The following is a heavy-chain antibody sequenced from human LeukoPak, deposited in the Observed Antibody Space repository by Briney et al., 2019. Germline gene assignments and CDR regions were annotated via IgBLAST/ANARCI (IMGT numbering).Heavy chain of an antibody. CDR3: ARAVGNTWPFDY. J-gene: IGHJ4*02. D-gene: IGHD4-23*01. CDR2: TSTNGGNT. Sequence: GSLRLSCAASGFTFSDYAMHWVRQAPGKGLEYVSATSTNGGNTYYANSVKGRFTISRDNSKNMLYLQMGSLRADDMAVYYCARAVGNTWPFDYWGQGTLVTVSS. CDR1: GFTFSDYA. V-gene: IGHV3-64*01.